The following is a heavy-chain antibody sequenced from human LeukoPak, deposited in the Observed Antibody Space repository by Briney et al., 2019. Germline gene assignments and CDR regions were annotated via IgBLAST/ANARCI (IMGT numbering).Heavy chain of an antibody. CDR2: AHNSGST. CDR3: ARDRYDSYPMDV. CDR1: GGSISGSSYY. V-gene: IGHV4-31*03. J-gene: IGHJ6*02. Sequence: SETLSLTCTVSGGSISGSSYYWGWIRQPPGKGLEWIGYAHNSGSTYYNPSLKSRVSISVDTSKNQFSLKLSSVTAADTAVYYCARDRYDSYPMDVWGQGTTVTVSS. D-gene: IGHD3-3*01.